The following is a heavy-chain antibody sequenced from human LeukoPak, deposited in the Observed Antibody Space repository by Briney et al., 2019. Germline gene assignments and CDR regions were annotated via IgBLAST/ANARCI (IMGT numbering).Heavy chain of an antibody. CDR2: INQDGSGK. CDR1: GFTFRDHW. J-gene: IGHJ4*02. D-gene: IGHD2-21*02. Sequence: PGGSLRLSCVASGFTFRDHWTNWVRQAPGKGLEWVANINQDGSGKFFVDSVKGRFTISRDNAKNSLYLHMSNLRAEDTAVYYCASGGHRDWDRGSDWGQGTLVTVSS. CDR3: ASGGHRDWDRGSD. V-gene: IGHV3-7*01.